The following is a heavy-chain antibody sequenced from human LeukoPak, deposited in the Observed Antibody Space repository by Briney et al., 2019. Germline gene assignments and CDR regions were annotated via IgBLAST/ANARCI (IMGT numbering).Heavy chain of an antibody. CDR3: ARGPVNDYVWGSYRLDY. CDR2: INHSGST. CDR1: GGSFSGYY. J-gene: IGHJ4*02. D-gene: IGHD3-16*02. V-gene: IGHV4-34*01. Sequence: SETLFLTCAVYGGSFSGYYWSWIRQPPGKGLEWIGEINHSGSTNYNPSLKSRVTISVDTSKNQFSLKLSSVTAADTAVYYCARGPVNDYVWGSYRLDYWGQGTLVTVSS.